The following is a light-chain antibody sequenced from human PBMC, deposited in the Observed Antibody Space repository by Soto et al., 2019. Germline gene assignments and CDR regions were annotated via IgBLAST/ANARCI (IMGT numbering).Light chain of an antibody. Sequence: KRVTISCTGDSSNIGANYDVHWYQHLPGTAPKLLIYGNNNRPSGVPARFSGSRSGASASLVITGLQAEDEADYYCQSCDSRLSALFGGGTQLTVL. V-gene: IGLV1-40*03. CDR1: SSNIGANYD. J-gene: IGLJ2*01. CDR2: GNN. CDR3: QSCDSRLSAL.